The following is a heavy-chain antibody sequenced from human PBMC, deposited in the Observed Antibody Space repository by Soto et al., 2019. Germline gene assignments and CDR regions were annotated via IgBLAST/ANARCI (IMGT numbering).Heavy chain of an antibody. CDR3: ARDRWYYDFWIGVDY. CDR1: GFTFSSYA. D-gene: IGHD3-3*01. Sequence: QVQLVESGGGVVQPGRSLRLSCAASGFTFSSYAMHWVRQAPGKGLEWVAVISYDGSNKYYADSVKGRFTISRDNSKNTLYLQMNSLRAEETAVYHCARDRWYYDFWIGVDYWGQGTLVTVSS. J-gene: IGHJ4*02. CDR2: ISYDGSNK. V-gene: IGHV3-30-3*01.